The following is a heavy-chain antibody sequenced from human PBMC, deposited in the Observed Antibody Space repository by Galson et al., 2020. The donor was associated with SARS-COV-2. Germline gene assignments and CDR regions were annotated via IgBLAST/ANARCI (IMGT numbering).Heavy chain of an antibody. CDR3: ARGEFFEFNYYGMDV. Sequence: SETLSLTCTVSGASIRSGRYHWSWIRQPAGKGLESIGRIYTSGNTNYNPSLKSRVTISLDTSKNQFSLRLRSVTAADTAVYYCARGEFFEFNYYGMDVWGQGPRSPSP. CDR2: IYTSGNT. V-gene: IGHV4-61*02. CDR1: GASIRSGRYH. J-gene: IGHJ6*02. D-gene: IGHD3-3*01.